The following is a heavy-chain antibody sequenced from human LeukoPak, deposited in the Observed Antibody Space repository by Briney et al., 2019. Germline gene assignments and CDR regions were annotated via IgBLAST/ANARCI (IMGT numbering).Heavy chain of an antibody. CDR2: INPTGDRT. CDR1: GYTFTSYY. CDR3: TREESSRNDGYFQH. V-gene: IGHV1-46*03. D-gene: IGHD6-13*01. Sequence: ASVKVSCKASGYTFTSYYMHWVRQAPGQGLEWMGLINPTGDRTSHAQQFQGRVTMTRNTPTSTVYMELSSLRFEDTAVYYCTREESSRNDGYFQHWGRGTLVTVSS. J-gene: IGHJ1*01.